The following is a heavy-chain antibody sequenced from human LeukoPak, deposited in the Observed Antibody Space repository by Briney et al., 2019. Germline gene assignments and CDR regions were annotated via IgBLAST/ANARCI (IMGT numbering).Heavy chain of an antibody. CDR2: IYTSGST. J-gene: IGHJ4*02. Sequence: TLSLTCAVSGFSISSGSYYWSWIRQPAGKGLEWIGRIYTSGSTNYNPSLKSRLTISVDTSKNQFSLKLSSVTAADTAVYYCARWSSGYYSFDYWGQGTLVTVSS. CDR3: ARWSSGYYSFDY. V-gene: IGHV4-61*02. D-gene: IGHD3-22*01. CDR1: GFSISSGSYY.